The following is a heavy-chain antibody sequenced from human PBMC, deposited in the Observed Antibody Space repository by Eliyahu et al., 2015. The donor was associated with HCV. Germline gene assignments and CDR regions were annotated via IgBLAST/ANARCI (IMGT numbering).Heavy chain of an antibody. D-gene: IGHD3-10*01. CDR2: VFYSGST. CDR3: ARQAGEYGIYYFDY. V-gene: IGHV4-39*01. J-gene: IGHJ4*02. CDR1: GVSIPNNKYW. Sequence: QLQLQESGPGLVRPSETLSLTCTVSGVSIPNNKYWWGWIRQSPGKGLEWLGSVFYSGSTHYNSSLSSRVTLSVDTSKNQFSLRLRSVTAADTALYYCARQAGEYGIYYFDYWGQGTLVTVSS.